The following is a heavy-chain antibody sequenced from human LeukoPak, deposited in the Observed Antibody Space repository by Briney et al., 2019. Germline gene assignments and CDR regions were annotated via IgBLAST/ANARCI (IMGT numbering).Heavy chain of an antibody. J-gene: IGHJ4*02. Sequence: PGGSLRLSCAASGFTFSSYWMSWVRQAPGKGLEWVANIKQDGSEKYYVDSVKGRFTISRDNAKSSLYLQMNSLRAEDTAVYYCARDASIAVAGDYWGQGTLVTVGS. V-gene: IGHV3-7*01. CDR1: GFTFSSYW. CDR2: IKQDGSEK. CDR3: ARDASIAVAGDY. D-gene: IGHD6-19*01.